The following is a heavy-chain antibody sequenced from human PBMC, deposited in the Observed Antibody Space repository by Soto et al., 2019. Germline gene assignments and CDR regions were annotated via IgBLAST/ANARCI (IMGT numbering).Heavy chain of an antibody. V-gene: IGHV4-59*01. Sequence: LSLTCTVSGDSIRSYYWSWIRRPPGKGLEWIGYISYTGSTHYNPSLKSRVTISADTSKNQFSLKLSSVTTADTALYYCAREGVAAPYYYYGMDVWGQGSTVTVSS. J-gene: IGHJ6*02. CDR1: GDSIRSYY. CDR2: ISYTGST. CDR3: AREGVAAPYYYYGMDV. D-gene: IGHD2-15*01.